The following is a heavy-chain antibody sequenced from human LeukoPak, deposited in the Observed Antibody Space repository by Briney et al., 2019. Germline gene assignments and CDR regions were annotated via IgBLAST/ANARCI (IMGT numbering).Heavy chain of an antibody. D-gene: IGHD3-3*01. V-gene: IGHV3-9*01. Sequence: PGGSLRLSCAASGFTFGDYAMHWVRQAPGKGLEWVSGISWNSGNIGYADSVKGRFTISRDNAKNSLYLQMNSLRAEDTALYYCAKDPVSNYDFHPWFDPWGQGTLVTVSS. CDR2: ISWNSGNI. CDR1: GFTFGDYA. CDR3: AKDPVSNYDFHPWFDP. J-gene: IGHJ5*02.